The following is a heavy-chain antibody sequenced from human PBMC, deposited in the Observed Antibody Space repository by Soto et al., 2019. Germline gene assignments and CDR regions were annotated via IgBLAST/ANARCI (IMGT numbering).Heavy chain of an antibody. CDR3: ARAPGSSGYYLDY. J-gene: IGHJ4*02. D-gene: IGHD3-22*01. CDR1: GGTFSSYT. Sequence: SVKVSCKASGGTFSSYTISWVRQAPGQGLEWMGRIIPILGIANYAQKFQGRVTITADKSTSTAYMELSSLRSEDTAVYYCARAPGSSGYYLDYRGQGTLVTVSS. V-gene: IGHV1-69*02. CDR2: IIPILGIA.